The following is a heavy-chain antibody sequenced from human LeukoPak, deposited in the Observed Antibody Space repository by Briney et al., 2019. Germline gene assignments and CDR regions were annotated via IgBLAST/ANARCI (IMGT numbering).Heavy chain of an antibody. D-gene: IGHD6-13*01. V-gene: IGHV3-23*01. J-gene: IGHJ4*02. CDR1: GFTFSNYA. CDR2: ISGSGGST. Sequence: GGSLRLSCAASGFTFSNYAMSWVRQAPGKGLEWVSTISGSGGSTYYADSVKGRFTISRDNSKNTLYLQMNSLRAEDTAVYYCAKDLGYSSSWYLRSIFDYWGQGTLVTVSS. CDR3: AKDLGYSSSWYLRSIFDY.